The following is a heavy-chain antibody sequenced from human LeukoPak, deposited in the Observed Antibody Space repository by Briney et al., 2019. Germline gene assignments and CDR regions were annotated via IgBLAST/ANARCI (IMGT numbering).Heavy chain of an antibody. CDR1: GFTFSNYW. D-gene: IGHD6-13*01. V-gene: IGHV3-7*05. CDR3: ARDWGAAGLWDY. J-gene: IGHJ4*02. Sequence: GGSDRLSCASSGFTFSNYWMSWVRQAPGKGLEWVANIKEDGSEKDYVDSVKGRFTISRDNAKNSLYLQMNSLRAEDTAIYYCARDWGAAGLWDYWGQGTLVTVSS. CDR2: IKEDGSEK.